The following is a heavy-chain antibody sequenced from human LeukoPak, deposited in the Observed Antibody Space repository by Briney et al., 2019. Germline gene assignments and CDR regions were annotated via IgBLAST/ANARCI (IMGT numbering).Heavy chain of an antibody. D-gene: IGHD3-10*01. V-gene: IGHV1-46*01. CDR1: GYTFTSYY. J-gene: IGHJ3*02. CDR2: INPSGGST. Sequence: GASVKVSCKASGYTFTSYYMHWVRQAPGQGLEWMGIINPSGGSTSYAQKFQGRVTMTRDTSTSTVYMELSSLRSEDTAVYYCANTMVRGVGAFDIWGQGTMVTVSS. CDR3: ANTMVRGVGAFDI.